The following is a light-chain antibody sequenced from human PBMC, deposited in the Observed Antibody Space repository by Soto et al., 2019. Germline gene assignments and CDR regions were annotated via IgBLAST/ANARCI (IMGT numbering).Light chain of an antibody. CDR2: DAS. CDR1: QSIRNW. J-gene: IGKJ5*01. CDR3: QQSYRTPT. V-gene: IGKV1-5*01. Sequence: DIQMTQSPSTLSSSVRERVTITCRASQSIRNWLAWYRQKPGKAPKLLIFDASTLASGVPSRFSGSGSGTDYTLTISSLQPEDFATYYCQQSYRTPTFGQGTRLEIK.